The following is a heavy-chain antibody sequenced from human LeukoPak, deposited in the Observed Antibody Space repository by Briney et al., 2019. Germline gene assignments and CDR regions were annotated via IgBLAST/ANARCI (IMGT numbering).Heavy chain of an antibody. J-gene: IGHJ5*02. CDR2: IYYSGST. V-gene: IGHV4-39*07. D-gene: IGHD4-17*01. CDR1: GGSISSSSYY. CDR3: ASRKERGYGDYAGFDP. Sequence: SETLSLTCTVSGGSISSSSYYWGWIRQPPGKGLEWIGSIYYSGSTYYNPSLMSRVTISVDTSKNQFSLKLSSVTAADTAVYYCASRKERGYGDYAGFDPWGQGTLVTVSS.